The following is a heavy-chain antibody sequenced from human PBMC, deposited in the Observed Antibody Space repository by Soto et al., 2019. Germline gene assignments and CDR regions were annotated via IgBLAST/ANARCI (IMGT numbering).Heavy chain of an antibody. J-gene: IGHJ6*02. CDR1: GYSFTSYW. D-gene: IGHD3-3*01. V-gene: IGHV5-10-1*01. CDR3: ASSIDTYYDFWSGYSTSYYYYGMDV. CDR2: IDPRDSYT. Sequence: GESLKISCKGSGYSFTSYWISWVRQMPGKGLEWMGRIDPRDSYTNYSPSFQGHVTISADXSISTAYLQWSSLKASDTAMYYCASSIDTYYDFWSGYSTSYYYYGMDVWGQGTTVTVSS.